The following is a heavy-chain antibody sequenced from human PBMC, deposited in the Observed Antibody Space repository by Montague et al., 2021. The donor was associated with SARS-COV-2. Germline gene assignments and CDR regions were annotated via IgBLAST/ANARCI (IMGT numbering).Heavy chain of an antibody. CDR3: ARDSKGGRQLGNWFDP. V-gene: IGHV4-39*02. Sequence: SETLSLTCTVSGGSISSPDYYWGWIRQSPGKGLEWIGSISYTGRTYYNPSLRSRVSFSMDTSKNHFSLSLSSVTAADTAVYFCARDSKGGRQLGNWFDPWGQGTLVTVSS. CDR1: GGSISSPDYY. CDR2: ISYTGRT. J-gene: IGHJ5*02. D-gene: IGHD6-13*01.